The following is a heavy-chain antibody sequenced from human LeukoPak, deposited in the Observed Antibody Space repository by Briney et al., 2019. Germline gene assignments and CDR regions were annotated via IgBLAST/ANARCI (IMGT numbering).Heavy chain of an antibody. CDR3: AMPSSPYYYDSSGLRDAFDI. V-gene: IGHV3-30*03. J-gene: IGHJ3*02. CDR2: VSYDGSNK. Sequence: PGGSLRLSCAASGFTFSSYGMHWGRQAPGKGLEWGAVVSYDGSNKYYADSVKGRFTISRDSSKNTLYLQMNSLRAEDTAVYYCAMPSSPYYYDSSGLRDAFDIWGQGTMVTVSS. CDR1: GFTFSSYG. D-gene: IGHD3-22*01.